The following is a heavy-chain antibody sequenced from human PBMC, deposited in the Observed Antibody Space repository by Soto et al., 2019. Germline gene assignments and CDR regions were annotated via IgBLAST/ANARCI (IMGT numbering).Heavy chain of an antibody. CDR2: MWYDGTNK. D-gene: IGHD5-18*01. J-gene: IGHJ4*02. CDR3: ARGSGRGFNYLDY. CDR1: GLTFSIYG. V-gene: IGHV3-33*01. Sequence: QVQLVESGGGVVQHGRSLRLSCAVSGLTFSIYGIHWVRQAPGKGLEWVALMWYDGTNKYYADSVKGRFTVTSENSRNTVYLQMDSLRAEDTAVYYCARGSGRGFNYLDYWGQGTLVTVSS.